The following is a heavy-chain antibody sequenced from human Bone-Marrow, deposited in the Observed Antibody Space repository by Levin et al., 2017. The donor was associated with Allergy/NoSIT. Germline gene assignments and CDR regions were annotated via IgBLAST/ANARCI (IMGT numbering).Heavy chain of an antibody. Sequence: GASVKVSCKASGYTFTDYYMHWVRQAPGQGLEWMGWVNPKSGDTNFAQKFQGRVTLTRDTSISTAYMELFNLRTGDTAVYYCARDLEEQQLVQGWYFDLWGRGTLVTVSS. V-gene: IGHV1-2*02. CDR2: VNPKSGDT. J-gene: IGHJ2*01. D-gene: IGHD6-13*01. CDR1: GYTFTDYY. CDR3: ARDLEEQQLVQGWYFDL.